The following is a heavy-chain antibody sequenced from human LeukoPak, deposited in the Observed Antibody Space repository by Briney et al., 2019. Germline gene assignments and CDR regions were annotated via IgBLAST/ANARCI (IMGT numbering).Heavy chain of an antibody. CDR3: ASPSISSSTYDY. CDR2: INYSGNT. D-gene: IGHD6-6*01. V-gene: IGHV4-39*01. CDR1: GGSISSSTYY. J-gene: IGHJ4*02. Sequence: SETLSLTRTVSGGSISSSTYYWGRIRQPPGKGLEWIGSINYSGNTYYNPSLKSRVTISVDTSKNQFSLRLSSVTAADTAVYYCASPSISSSTYDYWGQGTLVTVSS.